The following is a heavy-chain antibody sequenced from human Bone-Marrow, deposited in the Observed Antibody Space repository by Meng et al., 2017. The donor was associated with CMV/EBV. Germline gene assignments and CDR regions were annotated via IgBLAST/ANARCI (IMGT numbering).Heavy chain of an antibody. D-gene: IGHD6-6*01. CDR3: ARGSIAARRGVDY. J-gene: IGHJ4*02. CDR1: GGSFSGYY. Sequence: SETLSLTCAVYGGSFSGYYWSWIRQPPGKGLEWIGEINHSGSTNYNPSLKSRVTISVDTSKNQFSLKLSSVTAADTAVYYCARGSIAARRGVDYWGQGTLITV. V-gene: IGHV4-34*01. CDR2: INHSGST.